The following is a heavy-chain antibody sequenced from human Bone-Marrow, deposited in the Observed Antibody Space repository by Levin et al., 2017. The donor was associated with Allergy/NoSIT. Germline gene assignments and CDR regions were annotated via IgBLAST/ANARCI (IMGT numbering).Heavy chain of an antibody. CDR1: GGSFSGYY. J-gene: IGHJ5*02. V-gene: IGHV4-34*01. Sequence: SETLSLTCAVYGGSFSGYYWSWIRQPPGKGLEWIGEINHSGSTNYNPSLKSRVTISVDTSKNQFSLKLSSVTAADTAVYYCARVIRRLAWFDPWGQGTLVTVSS. D-gene: IGHD3-9*01. CDR3: ARVIRRLAWFDP. CDR2: INHSGST.